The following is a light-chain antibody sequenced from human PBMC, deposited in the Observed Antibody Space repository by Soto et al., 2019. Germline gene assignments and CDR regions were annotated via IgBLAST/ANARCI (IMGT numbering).Light chain of an antibody. CDR1: QSVGSNS. CDR3: QQYWSTPPLT. Sequence: EFVLTQSPGTLSLSPGERATLSCRASQSVGSNSLAWYQQKPGQAPRILIYGASTRATGMPDRFSGSGSGTDFTLTISRLEPEDFAVYYCQQYWSTPPLTFGGGTKVEIK. CDR2: GAS. V-gene: IGKV3-20*01. J-gene: IGKJ4*01.